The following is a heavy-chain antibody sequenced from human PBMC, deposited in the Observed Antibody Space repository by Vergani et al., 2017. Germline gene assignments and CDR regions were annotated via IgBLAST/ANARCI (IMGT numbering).Heavy chain of an antibody. J-gene: IGHJ1*01. V-gene: IGHV4-59*08. CDR1: GVSITTYY. CDR2: IYYSGST. D-gene: IGHD6-13*01. Sequence: QVRLQESGPGLVKPSETLSLICTVSGVSITTYYWSWVRQPPGKGLEWLGYIYYSGSTTYNPSLKSRLTISVDTSKNQFSLKLSSVTAADTAVYYCARHSSSWLEYFQHWGQGTLVTVSS. CDR3: ARHSSSWLEYFQH.